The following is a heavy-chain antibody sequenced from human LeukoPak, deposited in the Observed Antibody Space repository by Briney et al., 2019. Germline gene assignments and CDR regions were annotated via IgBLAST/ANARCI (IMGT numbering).Heavy chain of an antibody. CDR2: IKQDESEK. CDR1: GFTFSNSW. Sequence: GGSLRLSCAASGFTFSNSWMSWVRQAPGKGLEWVANIKQDESEKNYVDSVKGRFTISRDNAKNSLYLQMGSLRVEDMAVYYCARWGSTSCYDYWGQGTLVTVSS. D-gene: IGHD2-2*01. J-gene: IGHJ4*02. CDR3: ARWGSTSCYDY. V-gene: IGHV3-7*01.